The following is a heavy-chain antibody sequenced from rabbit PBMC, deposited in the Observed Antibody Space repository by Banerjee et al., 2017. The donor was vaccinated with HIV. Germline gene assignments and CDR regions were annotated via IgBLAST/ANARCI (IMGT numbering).Heavy chain of an antibody. J-gene: IGHJ4*01. CDR2: IDVGSSGST. D-gene: IGHD6-1*01. V-gene: IGHV1S40*01. CDR3: ARTGYTEGALGYEYALNF. CDR1: GIDFSSSYW. Sequence: QSLEESGGGLVKPGGTLTLTCKASGIDFSSSYWICWVRQAPGKGLEWIACIDVGSSGSTYYASWAKGRFTISKTSSTTVTLQMTSLTAADTATYFCARTGYTEGALGYEYALNFWGQGTLVTVS.